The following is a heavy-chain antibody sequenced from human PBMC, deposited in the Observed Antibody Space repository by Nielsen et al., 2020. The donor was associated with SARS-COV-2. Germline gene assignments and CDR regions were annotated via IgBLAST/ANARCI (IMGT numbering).Heavy chain of an antibody. CDR1: GFTFSSYT. J-gene: IGHJ4*02. V-gene: IGHV3-30*04. CDR3: ARERDFLGSGTYYFYFDY. Sequence: GESLKISCAASGFTFSSYTMHWVRQAPGLGLEWVAVMSYDGNNKYYADSVKGRFTISRDTSKNTLYLQLDSLRPEDTAVYYCARERDFLGSGTYYFYFDYWGQGSLVTVSS. CDR2: MSYDGNNK. D-gene: IGHD3-10*01.